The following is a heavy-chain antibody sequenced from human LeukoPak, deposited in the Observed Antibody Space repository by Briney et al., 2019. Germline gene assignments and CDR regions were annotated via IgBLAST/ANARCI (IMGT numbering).Heavy chain of an antibody. D-gene: IGHD3-10*01. CDR3: ARDILRFGDGDDAFDI. J-gene: IGHJ3*02. Sequence: PGGSLRLSCAASGFTFSSYSVNWVRQAPGKGLEWVSSISSSSSYIYYADSVKGRFTISRDNAKNSLYLQMNSLRAEDTAVYYCARDILRFGDGDDAFDIWGQGTMVTVSS. CDR2: ISSSSSYI. V-gene: IGHV3-21*01. CDR1: GFTFSSYS.